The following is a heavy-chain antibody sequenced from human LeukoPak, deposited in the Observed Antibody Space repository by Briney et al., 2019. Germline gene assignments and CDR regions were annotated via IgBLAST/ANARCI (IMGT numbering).Heavy chain of an antibody. CDR1: GFRFSRHD. V-gene: IGHV3-30*18. Sequence: GGSLRLSCGASGFRFSRHDMHWVRQSPGKGLEWVAAVSYDGTSEKYGDSVKGRFTISRDNSKSTLYLQMMSLRVEDTALYYCENAPSDHDSGKDNFFDPWGQGTQVIVS. CDR3: ENAPSDHDSGKDNFFDP. D-gene: IGHD3-10*01. J-gene: IGHJ5*02. CDR2: VSYDGTSE.